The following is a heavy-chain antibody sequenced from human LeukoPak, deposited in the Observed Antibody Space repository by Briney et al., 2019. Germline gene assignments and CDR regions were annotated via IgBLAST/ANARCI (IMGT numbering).Heavy chain of an antibody. CDR2: ISAHNGNT. V-gene: IGHV1-18*01. J-gene: IGHJ4*02. CDR3: ARAVGYSGYDREGLYFDY. CDR1: GYTFTSYG. D-gene: IGHD5-12*01. Sequence: ASVKVSCKASGYTFTSYGISWVRQAPGQGLECMGWISAHNGNTNYAQKLQGRVTMTTDTSTSTAYMELRSLRSDDTAVYYCARAVGYSGYDREGLYFDYWGQGTLVTVSS.